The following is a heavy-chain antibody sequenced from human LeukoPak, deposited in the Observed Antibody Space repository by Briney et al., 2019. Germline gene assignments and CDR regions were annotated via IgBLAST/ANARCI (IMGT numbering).Heavy chain of an antibody. D-gene: IGHD2-15*01. CDR2: IYSGGAT. CDR1: GVTVGNNY. Sequence: GGSLRLSCAASGVTVGNNYMIWVRQAPGKGLEWVSRIYSGGATNYADSVKGRFTISRDSSKNTLFLQLNSLRAEDTAVYYCAKESRGSGGGGCYPLDYWGQGTLVTVSS. CDR3: AKESRGSGGGGCYPLDY. V-gene: IGHV3-66*01. J-gene: IGHJ4*02.